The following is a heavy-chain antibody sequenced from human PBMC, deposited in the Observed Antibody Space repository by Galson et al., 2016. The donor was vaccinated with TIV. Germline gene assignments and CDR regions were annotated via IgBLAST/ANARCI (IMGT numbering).Heavy chain of an antibody. Sequence: SVKVSCKASGYTFTSNYVHWVRQAPGPGLEWMGFINPSGGVTFYTRKFQGRVTMTTDKHTSTVYMELSSLSSEDAAVYFCARDTRSGYSNGWPPFDYRGQGTLVTVSS. V-gene: IGHV1-46*03. CDR1: GYTFTSNY. CDR3: ARDTRSGYSNGWPPFDY. D-gene: IGHD6-25*01. J-gene: IGHJ4*02. CDR2: INPSGGVT.